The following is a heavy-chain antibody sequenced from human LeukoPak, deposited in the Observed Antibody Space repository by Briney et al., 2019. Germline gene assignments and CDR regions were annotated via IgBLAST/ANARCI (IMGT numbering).Heavy chain of an antibody. Sequence: GGSLRLSCAASGFTFSSYAMHWVRLAPGKGLEGVSRLNSDASSTDYADSVRGRFTISRENERKRLYLEMRRLREEDTAVYCCVRGAYGDHRVRYFDLWGRGTLVTVSS. CDR3: VRGAYGDHRVRYFDL. D-gene: IGHD4-17*01. J-gene: IGHJ2*01. CDR2: LNSDASST. CDR1: GFTFSSYA. V-gene: IGHV3-74*01.